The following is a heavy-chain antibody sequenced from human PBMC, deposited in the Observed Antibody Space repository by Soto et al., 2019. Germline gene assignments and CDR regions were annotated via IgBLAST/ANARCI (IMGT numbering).Heavy chain of an antibody. CDR3: SSYVSESYYFEY. Sequence: GGSLRLSCTASDFNLSNAWMNWVRQAPGKGLEWVGRIKRRSDGGTTDYAAPVKGRFTISRDDSKNTLYLQINSLETEDSAVFYCSSYVSESYYFEYWGQGTLVTVSS. J-gene: IGHJ4*02. D-gene: IGHD3-10*01. V-gene: IGHV3-15*07. CDR1: DFNLSNAW. CDR2: IKRRSDGGTT.